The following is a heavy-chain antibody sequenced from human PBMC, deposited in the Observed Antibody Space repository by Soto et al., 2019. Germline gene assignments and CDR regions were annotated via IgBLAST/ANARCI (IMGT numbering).Heavy chain of an antibody. D-gene: IGHD6-13*01. CDR3: ARGGAGIAAAGTFKVNGMDV. Sequence: SVKVSCKASGGTFSSYAISWVRQAPGQGLEWMGGIIPIFGTANYAQKFQGRVTITADESTSTAYMELSSLRSEDTAVYYCARGGAGIAAAGTFKVNGMDVWGQGTTVTVSS. CDR2: IIPIFGTA. J-gene: IGHJ6*02. V-gene: IGHV1-69*13. CDR1: GGTFSSYA.